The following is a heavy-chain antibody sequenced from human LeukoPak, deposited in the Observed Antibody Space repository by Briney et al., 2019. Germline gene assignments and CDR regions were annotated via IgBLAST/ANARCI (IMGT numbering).Heavy chain of an antibody. D-gene: IGHD2-21*01. Sequence: ASVKVSCKASGYTFTNYYMHWVRQAPGQGLEWMGIINPSGGSTNYAQKFQGRVTMTRDTPTSTVYMELSSLRSEDTAVYYCARDESISILWWWGQGTLVTVSS. CDR2: INPSGGST. CDR1: GYTFTNYY. CDR3: ARDESISILWW. J-gene: IGHJ1*01. V-gene: IGHV1-46*01.